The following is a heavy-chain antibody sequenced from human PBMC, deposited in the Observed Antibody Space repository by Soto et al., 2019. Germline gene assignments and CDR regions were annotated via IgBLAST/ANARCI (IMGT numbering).Heavy chain of an antibody. CDR1: GGSLSGYY. CDR2: IKDGGRT. Sequence: QVQLQQWGAGLLKPSETLSLNCAVNGGSLSGYYWSWLRQPPGKGLAWIGEIKDGGRTNYSPSLKSRATISSDTANSQFSLRLYSVTAADTGVYYCARGQEGVVATHWDQGTLVTVSS. V-gene: IGHV4-34*01. D-gene: IGHD5-12*01. CDR3: ARGQEGVVATH. J-gene: IGHJ4*02.